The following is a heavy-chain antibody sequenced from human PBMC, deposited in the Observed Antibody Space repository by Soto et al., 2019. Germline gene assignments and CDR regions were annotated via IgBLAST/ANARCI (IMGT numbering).Heavy chain of an antibody. Sequence: SETLSLTCTVSGDSISTSDYYWGWIRQPPGKGLEWLGTVDYSGSTNYNPSLKSRVTISVVPSRNQFSLRLTSVTAADTAVYYCARRTTLYASGSYRFDPWGQGDLVTVSS. CDR1: GDSISTSDYY. CDR2: VDYSGST. J-gene: IGHJ5*02. CDR3: ARRTTLYASGSYRFDP. D-gene: IGHD3-10*01. V-gene: IGHV4-39*01.